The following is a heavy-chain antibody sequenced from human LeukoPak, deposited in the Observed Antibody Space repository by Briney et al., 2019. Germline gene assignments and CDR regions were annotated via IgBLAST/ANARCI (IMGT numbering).Heavy chain of an antibody. D-gene: IGHD3-3*01. Sequence: PSETLSLTCTVSGGSISSGDYYWSWIRQPPGKGLEWIGYIYYSGSTYYNPSLKSRVTISVDTSKNQFSLKLSSVTAADAAVYYCARGTYDFWSGYPDAFDIWGQGTMVTVSS. CDR1: GGSISSGDYY. CDR3: ARGTYDFWSGYPDAFDI. CDR2: IYYSGST. J-gene: IGHJ3*02. V-gene: IGHV4-30-4*08.